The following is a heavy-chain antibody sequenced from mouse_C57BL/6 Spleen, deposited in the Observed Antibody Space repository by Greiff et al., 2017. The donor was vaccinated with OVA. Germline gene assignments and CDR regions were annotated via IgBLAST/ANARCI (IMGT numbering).Heavy chain of an antibody. CDR1: GFTFSSYA. CDR3: TRDDHGGFAY. V-gene: IGHV5-9-1*02. Sequence: EVQRVESGEGLVKPGGSLKLSCAASGFTFSSYAMSWVRQTPEKRLEWVAYISSGGDYIYYADTVKGRFTISRDNARNTLYLQMSSLKSEDTAMYYCTRDDHGGFAYWGQGTLVTVSA. CDR2: ISSGGDYI. D-gene: IGHD2-4*01. J-gene: IGHJ3*01.